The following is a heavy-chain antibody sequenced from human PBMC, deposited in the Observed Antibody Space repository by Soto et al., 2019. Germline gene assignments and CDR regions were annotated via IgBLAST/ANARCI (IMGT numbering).Heavy chain of an antibody. Sequence: GGSLRLSCAASGFTFSGSAMHWVRQASGRGLEWVGRIRSKANSYATAYAASVKGRFTISRDDSKNTAYLQMNSLKTEDTAVYYCTRLFNSGYDYDHAFVIWGPGTMVNVSS. V-gene: IGHV3-73*01. CDR3: TRLFNSGYDYDHAFVI. D-gene: IGHD5-12*01. CDR1: GFTFSGSA. CDR2: IRSKANSYAT. J-gene: IGHJ3*02.